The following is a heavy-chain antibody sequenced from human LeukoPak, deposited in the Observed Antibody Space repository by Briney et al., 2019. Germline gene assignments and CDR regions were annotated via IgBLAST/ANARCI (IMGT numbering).Heavy chain of an antibody. CDR3: AKDRGYCSGGSCYHLDY. Sequence: GGSLRLSCAASGFTFSSYAMSWVRQAPGKGLEWVSGISVSGGGTYYADSVKGRFTISRDNSKNTLYLQMNSLRAEDTAVYYCAKDRGYCSGGSCYHLDYWGQGTLVTVSS. CDR2: ISVSGGGT. CDR1: GFTFSSYA. J-gene: IGHJ4*02. D-gene: IGHD2-15*01. V-gene: IGHV3-23*01.